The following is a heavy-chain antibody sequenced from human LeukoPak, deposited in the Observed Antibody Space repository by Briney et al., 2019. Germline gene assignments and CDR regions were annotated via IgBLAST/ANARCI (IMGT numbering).Heavy chain of an antibody. CDR3: AKDSGYSSSWSGNWFDP. D-gene: IGHD6-13*01. CDR1: GFTFDDYA. Sequence: GRSLRLSCAASGFTFDDYAMHWVRQAPGKGLEWVSGISWNSGSIGYADSVKGRFTISRDNAKNSLYLQMNSLRAEDTALYYCAKDSGYSSSWSGNWFDPWGQGTLVTVSS. CDR2: ISWNSGSI. V-gene: IGHV3-9*01. J-gene: IGHJ5*02.